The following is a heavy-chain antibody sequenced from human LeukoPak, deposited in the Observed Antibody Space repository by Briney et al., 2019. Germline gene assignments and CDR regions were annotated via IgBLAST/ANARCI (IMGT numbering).Heavy chain of an antibody. CDR1: GGTFSSCA. V-gene: IGHV1-69*05. D-gene: IGHD2-2*01. CDR3: ARVVVVVPAAKAGSFEV. Sequence: GSSVKVSCKASGGTFSSCAISWVRQAPGQGLEWMGGIIPIFGTANYAQKFQGRVTITTDESTSTAYMELSSLRSEDTAVYYCARVVVVVPAAKAGSFEVWGQGTLVTVSS. CDR2: IIPIFGTA. J-gene: IGHJ4*02.